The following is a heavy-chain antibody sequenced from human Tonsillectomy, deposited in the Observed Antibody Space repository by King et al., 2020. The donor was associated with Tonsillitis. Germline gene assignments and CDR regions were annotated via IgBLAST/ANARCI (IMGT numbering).Heavy chain of an antibody. D-gene: IGHD3-22*01. CDR1: GFTFSSYA. J-gene: IGHJ4*02. Sequence: VQLVESGGGLVQPGGSLRLSCAASGFTFSSYAMNWVRQAPGKGLEWVSAVSSSGDNTYYADSVKGRFTISRDNSKNTLYLHMNSLRAEDTAVYYCAKDKKYDTSGAPSFAYWGQGTLVTVSS. V-gene: IGHV3-23*04. CDR2: VSSSGDNT. CDR3: AKDKKYDTSGAPSFAY.